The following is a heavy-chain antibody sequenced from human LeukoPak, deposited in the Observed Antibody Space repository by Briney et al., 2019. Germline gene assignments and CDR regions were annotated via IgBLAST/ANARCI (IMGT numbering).Heavy chain of an antibody. CDR2: INHSGST. V-gene: IGHV4-34*01. D-gene: IGHD3-10*01. CDR3: ARGGGHQY. J-gene: IGHJ4*02. Sequence: SETLSLTCAVYGGSFSGYYWSWIRQPPGKGLEWIGEINHSGSTNYNPSLKSRVTISVDTSKNQFSLKLSSVTAADTAVYYCARGGGHQYWGQGTLDTVSS. CDR1: GGSFSGYY.